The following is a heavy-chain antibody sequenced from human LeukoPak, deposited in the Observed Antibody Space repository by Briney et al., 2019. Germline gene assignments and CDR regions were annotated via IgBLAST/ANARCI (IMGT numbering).Heavy chain of an antibody. D-gene: IGHD2-15*01. CDR2: MNPNSGNT. Sequence: ASVKVSCKASGYTFTSYDINWVRQATGQGLEWMGWMNPNSGNTGYAQKFPGRVTMTRNTSISTAYMELSSLRSEDTAVYYCARAGWYAYYYYYGMDVWGQGTTVTVSS. V-gene: IGHV1-8*01. CDR3: ARAGWYAYYYYYGMDV. J-gene: IGHJ6*02. CDR1: GYTFTSYD.